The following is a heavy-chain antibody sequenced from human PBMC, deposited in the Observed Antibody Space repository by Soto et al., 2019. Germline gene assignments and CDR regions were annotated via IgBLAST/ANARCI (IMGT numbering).Heavy chain of an antibody. CDR1: GFTFSSDA. D-gene: IGHD1-26*01. CDR2: ISGSGDAA. J-gene: IGHJ4*02. Sequence: EVQLLESGGGLVQPGGSLRLSCAASGFTFSSDAMTWVRQAPGKGLEWVSAISGSGDAAYYADSVRGRCTISRDNLKNTLYLQMNSLRAEDTAVYYCANVMSGTYYDLFDYWGQGTLVTVSS. CDR3: ANVMSGTYYDLFDY. V-gene: IGHV3-23*01.